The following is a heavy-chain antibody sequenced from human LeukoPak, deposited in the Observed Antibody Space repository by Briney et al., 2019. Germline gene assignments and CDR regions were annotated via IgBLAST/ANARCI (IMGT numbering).Heavy chain of an antibody. V-gene: IGHV1-2*02. CDR3: ARGIVGATTRLDAFDI. J-gene: IGHJ3*02. Sequence: PSASVKVSCKASGGTFSSYAISWVRQAPGQGLEWMGWINPNSGGTNYAQKFQGRVTMTRDTSISTAYMELSRLRSDDTAVYYCARGIVGATTRLDAFDIWGQGTMVTVSS. D-gene: IGHD1-26*01. CDR2: INPNSGGT. CDR1: GGTFSSYA.